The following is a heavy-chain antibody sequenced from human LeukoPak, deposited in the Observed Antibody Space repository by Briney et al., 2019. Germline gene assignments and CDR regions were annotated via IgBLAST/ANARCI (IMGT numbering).Heavy chain of an antibody. Sequence: GESLKISCKTSGYSFTSYWIGWVRQMPGKGLEWMGIIYPADSDVRYSPSFRGQVTISADKSISTAYLQRSSLEASDTAVYYCARGGVDHRCFDFWGQGSLVSVSS. CDR1: GYSFTSYW. D-gene: IGHD3-16*01. J-gene: IGHJ4*02. V-gene: IGHV5-51*01. CDR2: IYPADSDV. CDR3: ARGGVDHRCFDF.